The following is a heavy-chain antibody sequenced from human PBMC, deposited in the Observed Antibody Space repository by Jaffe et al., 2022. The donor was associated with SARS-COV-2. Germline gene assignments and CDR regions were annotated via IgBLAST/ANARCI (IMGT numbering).Heavy chain of an antibody. CDR2: IRGDSRVI. V-gene: IGHV3-48*02. CDR1: GFDFNIYS. J-gene: IGHJ3*01. CDR3: ARGLQYASDA. Sequence: EVLLVESGGQVVQPGGSLRLSCAASGFDFNIYSMNWVRQAPGKGLEWISYIRGDSRVIHYADSVKGRFTISRDNAKNSLYLQMHSLRDEDTAIYYCARGLQYASDAWGQGILVTVSS.